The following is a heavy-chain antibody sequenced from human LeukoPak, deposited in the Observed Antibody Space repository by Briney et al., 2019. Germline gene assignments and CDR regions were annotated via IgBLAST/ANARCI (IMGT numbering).Heavy chain of an antibody. CDR2: IKQDGSEK. D-gene: IGHD6-13*01. J-gene: IGHJ4*02. V-gene: IGHV3-7*03. Sequence: SGGSLRLSCAASGFTFSSYAMSWVRQAPGKGLEWVASIKQDGSEKYYVDSVKGRFTISRDNAKNSLYLQMNSLRAEDTAIYYCARDGPAAGLYFDYWGQGTLVTVSS. CDR3: ARDGPAAGLYFDY. CDR1: GFTFSSYA.